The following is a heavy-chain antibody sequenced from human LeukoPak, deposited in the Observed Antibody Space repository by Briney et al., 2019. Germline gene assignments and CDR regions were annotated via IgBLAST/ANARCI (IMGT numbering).Heavy chain of an antibody. CDR2: INHSGST. CDR3: ARGRGGYYYGSGSYYNQPRGLIYYFDY. D-gene: IGHD3-10*01. Sequence: SETLSLTCTVSGGSISSSSYYWSWIRQPPGKGLEWIGEINHSGSTNCNPSLKSRVTISVDTSKNQFSLKLSSVTAADTAVYYCARGRGGYYYGSGSYYNQPRGLIYYFDYWGQGTLVTVSS. CDR1: GGSISSSSYY. V-gene: IGHV4-39*07. J-gene: IGHJ4*02.